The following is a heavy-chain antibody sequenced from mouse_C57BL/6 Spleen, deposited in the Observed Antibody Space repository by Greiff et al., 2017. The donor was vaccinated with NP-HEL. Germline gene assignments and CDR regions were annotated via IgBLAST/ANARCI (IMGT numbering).Heavy chain of an antibody. CDR3: ARYGYDGIFAD. CDR1: GFTFSDYG. V-gene: IGHV5-17*01. D-gene: IGHD2-2*01. Sequence: DVMLVESGGGLVKPGGSLKLSCAASGFTFSDYGMHWVRQAPEKGLEWVAYISSGSSTIYYADTVKGRFTISRDNAKNTLFLQMTSLGSEDTAMYYCARYGYDGIFADWGQGTLVTVSA. CDR2: ISSGSSTI. J-gene: IGHJ3*01.